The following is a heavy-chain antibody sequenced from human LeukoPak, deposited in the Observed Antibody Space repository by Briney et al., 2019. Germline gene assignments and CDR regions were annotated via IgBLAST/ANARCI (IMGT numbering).Heavy chain of an antibody. J-gene: IGHJ4*02. Sequence: KPSETLSLTCTVSGVSFTSFYWSWIRQPAGKGLEWIGYIYYSGSTNYKSSLKSRVTISVDTSKNQFSLKLTSVTAADTAVYYCARGLYSKTKGTFFDYWGQGTLVTVSS. CDR3: ARGLYSKTKGTFFDY. CDR1: GVSFTSFY. D-gene: IGHD4-11*01. CDR2: IYYSGST. V-gene: IGHV4-59*01.